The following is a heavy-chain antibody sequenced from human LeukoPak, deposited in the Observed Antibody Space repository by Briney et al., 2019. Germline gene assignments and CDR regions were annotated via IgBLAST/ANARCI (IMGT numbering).Heavy chain of an antibody. D-gene: IGHD5-18*01. CDR1: GYTFTGYF. CDR2: ISPYNGNT. Sequence: GAPVKVSCKASGYTFTGYFIHWVRQAPGKGLEWMGWISPYNGNTNYAQKLQGRVTITTETYTSRGYMELRSLRSDDTAVYYCARVRAAMATYYFDYWGQGTLVTVSS. CDR3: ARVRAAMATYYFDY. J-gene: IGHJ4*02. V-gene: IGHV1-18*04.